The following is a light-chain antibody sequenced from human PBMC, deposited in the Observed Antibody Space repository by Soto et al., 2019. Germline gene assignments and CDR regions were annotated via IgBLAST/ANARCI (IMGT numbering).Light chain of an antibody. CDR3: MQALQTIT. Sequence: DIVMTQSPLSLPVTPGEPASISCRSSQSLLHSNGYKYLDWYLQKPGQSPQLLIYLGSNRASGVPDRFSGSGSGTDFTLKISRVEAEDVGVYYCMQALQTITFGQGTRLE. J-gene: IGKJ5*01. V-gene: IGKV2-28*01. CDR1: QSLLHSNGYKY. CDR2: LGS.